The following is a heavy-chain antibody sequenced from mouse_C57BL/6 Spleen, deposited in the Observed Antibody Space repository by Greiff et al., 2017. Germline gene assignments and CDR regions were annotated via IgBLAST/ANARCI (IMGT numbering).Heavy chain of an antibody. CDR2: INPSSGYT. Sequence: LVESGAELARPGASVKMSCKASGYTFTSYTMHWVKQRPGQGLEWIGYINPSSGYTKYNQKFKDKATLTADKSSSTAYMQLSSLTSEDSAVYYCARGYYYGSSNYYSMDYWGQGTSVTVSS. V-gene: IGHV1-4*01. CDR3: ARGYYYGSSNYYSMDY. D-gene: IGHD1-1*01. CDR1: GYTFTSYT. J-gene: IGHJ4*01.